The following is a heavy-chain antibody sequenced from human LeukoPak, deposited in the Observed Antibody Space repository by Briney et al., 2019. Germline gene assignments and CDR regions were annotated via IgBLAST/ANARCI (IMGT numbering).Heavy chain of an antibody. Sequence: QSGRSLRLSCAASGFTFNRFWMGWVRQAPGMGLEWVANIKQDGSEKYFVDSVKGRFTISRDNAKNSLYLQMNSLRAEDTAVYYCARPHFESSGEVDYWGQGTLVTVSS. CDR2: IKQDGSEK. J-gene: IGHJ4*02. CDR1: GFTFNRFW. CDR3: ARPHFESSGEVDY. V-gene: IGHV3-7*01. D-gene: IGHD3-22*01.